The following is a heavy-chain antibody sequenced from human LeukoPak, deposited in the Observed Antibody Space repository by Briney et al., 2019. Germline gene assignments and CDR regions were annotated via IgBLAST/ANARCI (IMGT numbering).Heavy chain of an antibody. CDR1: VRSLSSYY. D-gene: IGHD4-23*01. Sequence: SETLSLTCNVSVRSLSSYYWSWIRQPAGKGLEWIGRIYTSGNTNYNPSLKSRVTMSLDPSKNQVSLNLSSVTAADTAIYYCAREAGGNRPLDYWGQGTLVTVSS. CDR2: IYTSGNT. J-gene: IGHJ4*02. V-gene: IGHV4-4*07. CDR3: AREAGGNRPLDY.